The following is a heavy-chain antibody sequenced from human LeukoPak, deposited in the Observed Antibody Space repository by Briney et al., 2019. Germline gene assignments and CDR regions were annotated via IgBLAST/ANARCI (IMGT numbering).Heavy chain of an antibody. V-gene: IGHV4-59*01. D-gene: IGHD2-2*01. CDR2: IYYSGFT. CDR1: GGSISSYY. J-gene: IGHJ5*02. CDR3: ARRYCSSTSCYFGSRWFDP. Sequence: SETLSLTCSVSGGSISSYYWSWIRQPPGKGLELIGYIYYSGFTNYNPSLKSRVTISVDTSKTQFSLKLSSVTAADTAVYYCARRYCSSTSCYFGSRWFDPWGQGTLVTVSS.